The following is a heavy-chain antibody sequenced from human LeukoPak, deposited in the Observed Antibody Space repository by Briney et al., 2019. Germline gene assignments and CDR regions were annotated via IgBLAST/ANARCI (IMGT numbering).Heavy chain of an antibody. CDR2: IYPGDSDT. J-gene: IGHJ4*02. Sequence: GESLKISCKGSGYKFNAYWIAWVRRMPGKGLEWMGMIYPGDSDTRYSPSFQGQVTISADKSISTAYLQWSSLKASDTAMYYCARLLEGVAGTWGYWGQGTLVTVS. V-gene: IGHV5-51*01. D-gene: IGHD6-19*01. CDR1: GYKFNAYW. CDR3: ARLLEGVAGTWGY.